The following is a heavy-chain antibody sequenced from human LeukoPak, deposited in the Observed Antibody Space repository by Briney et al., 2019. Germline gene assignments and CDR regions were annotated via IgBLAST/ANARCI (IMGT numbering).Heavy chain of an antibody. Sequence: SETLSLTCTVSGGSISSYYWSWVRQAPGKGLEWVGDIYYSGSTYYNPSLKSRVTISVDTSKHQFSPKLSSVTAADTAVYYCARDIKQRNGYLGYWGQGTLVTVSS. J-gene: IGHJ4*02. D-gene: IGHD5-18*01. CDR2: IYYSGST. V-gene: IGHV4-59*12. CDR1: GGSISSYY. CDR3: ARDIKQRNGYLGY.